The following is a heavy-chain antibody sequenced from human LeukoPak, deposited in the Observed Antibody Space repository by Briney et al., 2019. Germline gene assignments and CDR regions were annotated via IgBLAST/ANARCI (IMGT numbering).Heavy chain of an antibody. CDR1: GYTLTSYY. V-gene: IGHV1-46*01. CDR2: INPSGGST. J-gene: IGHJ5*02. Sequence: GASVKVSCKASGYTLTSYYMHWVRQAPGQGLEWMGIINPSGGSTSYAQKFQGRVTMTRDTSTSTVYMGLSSLRSEDTAVYHCARGGGYCSGGSCYPNWFDPWGQGTLVTVSS. CDR3: ARGGGYCSGGSCYPNWFDP. D-gene: IGHD2-15*01.